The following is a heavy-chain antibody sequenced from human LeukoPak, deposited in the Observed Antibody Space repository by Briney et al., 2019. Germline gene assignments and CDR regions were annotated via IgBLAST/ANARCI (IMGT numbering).Heavy chain of an antibody. V-gene: IGHV3-23*01. CDR3: AKGTEYSSSWYKEALDY. D-gene: IGHD6-13*01. J-gene: IGHJ4*02. CDR1: GFTFSSYA. Sequence: GGSLRLSCTASGFTFSSYAMSWVRQAPGKGLEWVSVISAAASTSYAGSVKGRFTISRDNSQNTLYLQMNSLRAEDAAVYYCAKGTEYSSSWYKEALDYWGQGALVTVSS. CDR2: ISAAAST.